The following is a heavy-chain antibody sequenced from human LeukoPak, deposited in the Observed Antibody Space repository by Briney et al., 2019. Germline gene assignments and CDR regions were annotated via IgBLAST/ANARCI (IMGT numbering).Heavy chain of an antibody. Sequence: GGSLRLSCAASGFTFSNYAMTWVRQAPGKGLEWVSSIRGSGGNTYYADSVKGRFTNFRDNSKNTLYLQMNSLRVEDTAIYYCAKALRAAPGTTPGDYWGQGTLVTVSS. CDR1: GFTFSNYA. D-gene: IGHD6-13*01. CDR3: AKALRAAPGTTPGDY. CDR2: IRGSGGNT. V-gene: IGHV3-23*01. J-gene: IGHJ4*02.